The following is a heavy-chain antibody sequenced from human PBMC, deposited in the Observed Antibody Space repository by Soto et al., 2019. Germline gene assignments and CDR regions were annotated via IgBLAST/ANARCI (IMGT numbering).Heavy chain of an antibody. CDR1: GYTFTSYY. CDR2: INPSGGST. D-gene: IGHD3-16*01. Sequence: QVQLVQSGAEVKKPGASVKVSCKASGYTFTSYYMHWVRQAPGQGLEWMGIINPSGGSTSYAQKFQXXVXMXXDTSTSTVYMELSSLRSEDTAVYYCAKGAFYGMDVWGQGTTVTVSS. V-gene: IGHV1-46*01. J-gene: IGHJ6*02. CDR3: AKGAFYGMDV.